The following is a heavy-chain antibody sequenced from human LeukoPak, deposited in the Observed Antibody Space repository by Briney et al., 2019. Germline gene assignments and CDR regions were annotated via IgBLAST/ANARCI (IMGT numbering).Heavy chain of an antibody. CDR3: ARDNSVEDIAWWFDP. CDR1: GYTFTSHY. CDR2: NPTGDTT. D-gene: IGHD4-23*01. Sequence: GASVKVSCKASGYTFTSHYMHWVRQAPGQGLINPTGDTTRYAQKFQGRVTMTRDMSTSTDYMELSSLRSEDTAVYYCARDNSVEDIAWWFDPWGQGTLVTVSS. V-gene: IGHV1-46*01. J-gene: IGHJ5*02.